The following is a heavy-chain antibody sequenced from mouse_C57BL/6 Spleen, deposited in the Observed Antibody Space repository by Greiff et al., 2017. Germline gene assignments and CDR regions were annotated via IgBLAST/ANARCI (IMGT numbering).Heavy chain of an antibody. Sequence: VKLVESGPELVKPGASVKISCKASGYAFSSSWMNWVKQRPGKGLEWIGRIYPGDGDTNYNGKFKGKATLTADKSSSTAYLQLSSLTSEDSAVSFCASNYYGSSYVVYWGQGTTLTVSS. CDR1: GYAFSSSW. J-gene: IGHJ2*01. CDR2: IYPGDGDT. CDR3: ASNYYGSSYVVY. V-gene: IGHV1-82*01. D-gene: IGHD1-1*01.